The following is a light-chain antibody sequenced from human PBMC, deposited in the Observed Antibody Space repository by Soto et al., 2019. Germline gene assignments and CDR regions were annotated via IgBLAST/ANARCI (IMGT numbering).Light chain of an antibody. V-gene: IGKV1-5*03. CDR3: QQYNVYPYT. CDR2: KAS. J-gene: IGKJ2*01. CDR1: QTISSW. Sequence: DIQMTQSPSTLSASVGDRVTITCRASQTISSWLAWYQQKPGKAPKVLIYKASNLESGVPSRFSGSESGTEFTLTISNLQPDDWATYYGQQYNVYPYTFGQGTKLEIK.